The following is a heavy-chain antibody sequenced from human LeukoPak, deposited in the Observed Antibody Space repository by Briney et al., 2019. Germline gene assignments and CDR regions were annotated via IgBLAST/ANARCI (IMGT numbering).Heavy chain of an antibody. CDR2: ISGSGGST. CDR1: GFTFSSYA. D-gene: IGHD2-15*01. V-gene: IGHV3-23*01. J-gene: IGHJ4*02. CDR3: AKIHRGCSGGSCYSSWLYFDY. Sequence: PGGSLRLSCAASGFTFSSYAMSWVRQAPGKGLEWVSAISGSGGSTYYADSVKGRFTISRDNSKNTLYLQMNSLRAEDTAVYYCAKIHRGCSGGSCYSSWLYFDYWGQGTLVTVSS.